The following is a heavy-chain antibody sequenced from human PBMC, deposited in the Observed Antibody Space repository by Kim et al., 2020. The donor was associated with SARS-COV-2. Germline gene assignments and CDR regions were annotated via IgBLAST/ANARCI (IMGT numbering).Heavy chain of an antibody. CDR3: AKARSPIQLWFDY. J-gene: IGHJ5*01. D-gene: IGHD5-18*01. V-gene: IGHV3-23*01. Sequence: PDYVKGRFTISRDNTKNTLYLQLNSLRAEDTAVYYCAKARSPIQLWFDYWGQGTLVTVSS.